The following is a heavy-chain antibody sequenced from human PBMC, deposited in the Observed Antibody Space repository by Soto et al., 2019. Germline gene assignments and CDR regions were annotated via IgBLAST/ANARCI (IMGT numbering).Heavy chain of an antibody. CDR2: INPTGDRI. J-gene: IGHJ4*02. V-gene: IGHV1-46*01. CDR1: GYTFMNHY. CDR3: ARDGGNMWGYCGH. D-gene: IGHD7-27*01. Sequence: ASVKVSCKTSGYTFMNHYMHWMRQAPGQGLEWMGIINPTGDRINYAEKFEGRVTMTTDTSTSTVSMELTSLRLEDTAVYYCARDGGNMWGYCGHWGQGSRVAVSS.